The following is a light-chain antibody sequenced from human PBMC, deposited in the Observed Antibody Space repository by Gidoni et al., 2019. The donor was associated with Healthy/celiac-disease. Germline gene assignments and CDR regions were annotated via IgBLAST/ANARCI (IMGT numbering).Light chain of an antibody. J-gene: IGKJ1*01. CDR1: QSVSSSY. V-gene: IGKV3-20*01. Sequence: EIVLTQSPGTLSLSPGERATLSCRASQSVSSSYVAWYQQKPGQAPRLLIYGASSRATGIPDRCSGSGSGTDFTLTISRLEPEDFAVYYCQQYSSSGTFEQGTKVEIK. CDR2: GAS. CDR3: QQYSSSGT.